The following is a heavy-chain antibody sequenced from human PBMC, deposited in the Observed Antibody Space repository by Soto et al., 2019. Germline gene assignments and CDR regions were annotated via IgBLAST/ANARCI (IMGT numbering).Heavy chain of an antibody. Sequence: QVQLVQSGAEVKQPGASVKVSCKASGYTFTSYGISWVRQAPGQGLEWMGWISAYNGNTNYAQKLQGRVTMTTDTSASTDYMELGTLRSDDTAVYYCAGGYCSGGSCGGYYYYYGMDVWGQGTTVTVSS. CDR1: GYTFTSYG. D-gene: IGHD2-15*01. CDR2: ISAYNGNT. V-gene: IGHV1-18*01. CDR3: AGGYCSGGSCGGYYYYYGMDV. J-gene: IGHJ6*02.